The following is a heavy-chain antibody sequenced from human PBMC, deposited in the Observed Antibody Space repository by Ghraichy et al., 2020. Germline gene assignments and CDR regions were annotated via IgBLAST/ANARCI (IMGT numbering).Heavy chain of an antibody. CDR3: AREGDYSSPDWFDP. Sequence: GGSLRLSCAASGFTFSSYSMNWVRQAPGKGLEWVSSISSSSSYIDYADSVKGRFTISRDNAKNSLYLQMNSLRAEDTAVYYCAREGDYSSPDWFDPWGQGTLVTVSS. J-gene: IGHJ5*02. CDR1: GFTFSSYS. V-gene: IGHV3-21*01. D-gene: IGHD4-11*01. CDR2: ISSSSSYI.